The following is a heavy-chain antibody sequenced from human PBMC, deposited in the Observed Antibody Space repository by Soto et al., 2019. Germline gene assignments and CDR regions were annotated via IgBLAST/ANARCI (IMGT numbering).Heavy chain of an antibody. CDR1: GGSFIGYY. V-gene: IGHV4-34*01. J-gene: IGHJ4*02. Sequence: SETLSLTCAVYGGSFIGYYWSWILQPPGKGLEWIGEINHSGGTNYNPSLKSRVTISVDTSKNQFSLKLSSVTAADTAVYYCAGIASLVDYWGQGTLVTVAS. CDR3: AGIASLVDY. CDR2: INHSGGT. D-gene: IGHD6-13*01.